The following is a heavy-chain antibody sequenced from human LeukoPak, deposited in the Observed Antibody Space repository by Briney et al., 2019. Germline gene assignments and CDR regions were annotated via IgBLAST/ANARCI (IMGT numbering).Heavy chain of an antibody. CDR3: AREGAQWLVHNAFDI. J-gene: IGHJ3*02. Sequence: GGSLRLSCAASGFTVSGNYMIWVRQAPGEGLEWVSVIYSAGYAYYADSVKGRFTISRSNSKNTVYLQMNSLRAEDTAVYYCAREGAQWLVHNAFDIWGQGTMVTVSS. CDR2: IYSAGYA. D-gene: IGHD6-19*01. CDR1: GFTVSGNY. V-gene: IGHV3-53*01.